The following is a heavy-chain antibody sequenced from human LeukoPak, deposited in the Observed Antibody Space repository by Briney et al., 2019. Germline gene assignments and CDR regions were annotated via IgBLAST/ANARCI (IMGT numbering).Heavy chain of an antibody. CDR1: GFTFSSYS. D-gene: IGHD5-18*01. J-gene: IGHJ4*02. Sequence: GGSLRLSCAASGFTFSSYSMNWVRQAPGKGLEWVSYISSSSSTIYYADSVKGRFTISRDNAKNSLYLQMNSLRAEDTAVYYCARDEGYSYVDYWGQGTLVTVSS. V-gene: IGHV3-48*01. CDR3: ARDEGYSYVDY. CDR2: ISSSSSTI.